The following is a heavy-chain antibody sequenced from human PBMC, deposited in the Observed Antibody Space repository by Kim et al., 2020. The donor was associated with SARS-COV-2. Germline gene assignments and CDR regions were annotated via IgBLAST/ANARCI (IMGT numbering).Heavy chain of an antibody. CDR2: IYYSGST. V-gene: IGHV4-59*08. J-gene: IGHJ6*03. CDR3: ARGGDSGYDSIRRYYYYYYMDV. CDR1: GGSISSYY. Sequence: SETLSLTCTVSGGSISSYYWSWIRQPPGKGLEWIGYIYYSGSTNYNPSLKSRVTISVDTSKNQFSLKLSSVTAADTVVYYCARGGDSGYDSIRRYYYYYYMDVWGKGTTVTVSS. D-gene: IGHD5-12*01.